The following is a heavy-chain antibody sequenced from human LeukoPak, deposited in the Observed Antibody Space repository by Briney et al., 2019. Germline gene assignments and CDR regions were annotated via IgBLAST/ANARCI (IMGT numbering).Heavy chain of an antibody. Sequence: SVKVSCKASGGTFSSYAISWVRQAPGQGLEWMGRIIPIFGIANYAQKFQGRVTITADKSTSTAYMELSSLRSEDTAEYYCARAYGGNREYFDYWGQGTLVTVSS. J-gene: IGHJ4*02. CDR2: IIPIFGIA. CDR3: ARAYGGNREYFDY. V-gene: IGHV1-69*04. D-gene: IGHD4-23*01. CDR1: GGTFSSYA.